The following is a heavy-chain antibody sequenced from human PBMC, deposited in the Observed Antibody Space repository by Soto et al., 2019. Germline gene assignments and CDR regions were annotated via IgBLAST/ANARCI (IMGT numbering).Heavy chain of an antibody. D-gene: IGHD3-10*01. V-gene: IGHV1-69*13. J-gene: IGHJ3*02. CDR3: ARSRITMVRGVPRYAFDI. Sequence: SVNVSCKTAGGTFSIYAISWVRQAPGQGLEWMGGIIPIFGTANYAQKFQGRVTITADESTSTAYMELSSLRSEDTAVYYCARSRITMVRGVPRYAFDIWGQGTMVTVSS. CDR2: IIPIFGTA. CDR1: GGTFSIYA.